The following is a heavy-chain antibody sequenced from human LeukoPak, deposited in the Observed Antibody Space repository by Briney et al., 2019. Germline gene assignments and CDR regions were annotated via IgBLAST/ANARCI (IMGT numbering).Heavy chain of an antibody. J-gene: IGHJ4*02. D-gene: IGHD2-15*01. CDR2: IKQDGSEK. V-gene: IGHV3-7*03. CDR1: GFTFSSYW. Sequence: GGPLRLSCAASGFTFSSYWMSWVRQAPGKGLEWVANIKQDGSEKYYVDSVKGRFTISRDNAKNSLYLQMNSLRAEDTAVYYCARGRRYCSGGSCTTPRLYFDYWGQGTLVTVSS. CDR3: ARGRRYCSGGSCTTPRLYFDY.